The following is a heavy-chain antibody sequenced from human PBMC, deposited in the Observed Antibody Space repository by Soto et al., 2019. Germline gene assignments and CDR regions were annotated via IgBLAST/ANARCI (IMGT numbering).Heavy chain of an antibody. CDR2: INPSSGDT. CDR3: ARDRSTSSFGGSFDL. D-gene: IGHD3-16*01. J-gene: IGHJ3*01. CDR1: GYTFTVQY. Sequence: GASVKVSCKASGYTFTVQYLHWALQSALEGLHWMGWINPSSGDTRYSQYFQGRVTMTRDTSISIAYMEMSSLTSDDTAIYYCARDRSTSSFGGSFDLWGQGTMVTVSS. V-gene: IGHV1-2*02.